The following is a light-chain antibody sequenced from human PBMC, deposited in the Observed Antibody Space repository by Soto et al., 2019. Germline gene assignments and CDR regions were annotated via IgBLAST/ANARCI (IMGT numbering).Light chain of an antibody. CDR2: EGS. CDR1: SSDVGSYNL. J-gene: IGLJ2*01. V-gene: IGLV2-23*01. CDR3: CSYAGSSIHVV. Sequence: QSALTQPASVSGSPGQSITIYCTGTSSDVGSYNLVSWYQQHPGKAPKLMIYEGSKRPSGVSNRFSGSKSGNMASLTISGLQAEDEADYYCCSYAGSSIHVVFGGGTKLTVL.